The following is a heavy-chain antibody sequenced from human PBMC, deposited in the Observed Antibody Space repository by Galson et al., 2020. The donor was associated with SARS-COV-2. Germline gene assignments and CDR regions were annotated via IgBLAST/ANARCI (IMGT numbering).Heavy chain of an antibody. CDR3: TTEGIFGVPPLDF. J-gene: IGHJ4*02. V-gene: IGHV3-15*01. D-gene: IGHD3-3*01. CDR1: GFNFNNAW. Sequence: GGSLRLSCATSGFNFNNAWMTWVRQAPGKGLEWVGRIKSKTDGGTTDYAAPVKGRFTISRDDSKNMLYLQMNSLKVDDTAVYYCTTEGIFGVPPLDFWGQGTLVTVSS. CDR2: IKSKTDGGTT.